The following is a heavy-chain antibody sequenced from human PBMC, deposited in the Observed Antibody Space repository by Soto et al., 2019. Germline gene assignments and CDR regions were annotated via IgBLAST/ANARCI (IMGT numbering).Heavy chain of an antibody. CDR2: IYYSGST. CDR1: GGSISSYY. CDR3: ARDRLANWFDP. D-gene: IGHD3-9*01. V-gene: IGHV4-59*01. Sequence: PSETLSLTCTVSGGSISSYYWNWIRQPPGKGLGWIGYIYYSGSTKYNPSLKSRVTISVDTSKNQFSLKLSSVTAADTAVYYCARDRLANWFDPWGQGTLVTVSS. J-gene: IGHJ5*02.